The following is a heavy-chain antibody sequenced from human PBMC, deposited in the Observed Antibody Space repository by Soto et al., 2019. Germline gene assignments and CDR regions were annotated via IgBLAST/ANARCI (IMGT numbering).Heavy chain of an antibody. CDR3: ARCDFGDYVPPLDH. V-gene: IGHV1-18*01. CDR2: ISVYNGHT. J-gene: IGHJ1*01. Sequence: QVHLMQSGAEVKSPGASVRVSCKASGYTFSSYGVSWVRQAPGQGLEFMGWISVYNGHTNYAQKFQGRVTMTTDTSTSTAYMELRSLRSADTAVYFCARCDFGDYVPPLDHWGHGPLVTVSA. D-gene: IGHD4-17*01. CDR1: GYTFSSYG.